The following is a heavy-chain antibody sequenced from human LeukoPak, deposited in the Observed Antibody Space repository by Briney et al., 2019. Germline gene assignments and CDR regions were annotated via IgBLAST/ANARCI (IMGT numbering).Heavy chain of an antibody. J-gene: IGHJ5*02. CDR3: ARDLARGDGDYVLYH. Sequence: ASVKVSCKASGYTFTGFYIHWVRQAPGQGLEWMGWISPKNGGTNFAQKFEGRVTMTRDTSTSTAYMDLSGLTSDDTAVYYCARDLARGDGDYVLYHWGQGTPVTVSS. CDR2: ISPKNGGT. V-gene: IGHV1-2*02. D-gene: IGHD4-17*01. CDR1: GYTFTGFY.